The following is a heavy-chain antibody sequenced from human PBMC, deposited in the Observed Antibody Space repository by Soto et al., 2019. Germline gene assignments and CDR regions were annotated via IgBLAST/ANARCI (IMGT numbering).Heavy chain of an antibody. CDR3: ARGGPVVVVTAALDS. CDR2: VNPSGGHT. D-gene: IGHD2-21*02. J-gene: IGHJ4*02. CDR1: GDTFTDYY. Sequence: QVQLVQSGAEVKKPGASVKVSCKASGDTFTDYYIHWVRQAPGQGLEWMGTVNPSGGHTTYAQHFPGRMTMTRDPSTRTLYMALTSLTSADTAVYYCARGGPVVVVTAALDSWGQGTLVTVSS. V-gene: IGHV1-46*01.